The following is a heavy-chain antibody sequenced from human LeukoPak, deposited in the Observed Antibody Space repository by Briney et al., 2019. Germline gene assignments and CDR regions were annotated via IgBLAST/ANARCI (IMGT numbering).Heavy chain of an antibody. Sequence: PGGSLRLSCAASGFFFSNYAMHWVRQAPGKGLEYVSAISSSGDNTYYANSVKGRFTISRDNSKNTLFLQMGSLRAEDMAVYYCAKLLRGLAIHCRGQGTLVTVSS. CDR1: GFFFSNYA. V-gene: IGHV3-64*01. D-gene: IGHD2-2*02. CDR2: ISSSGDNT. J-gene: IGHJ4*02. CDR3: AKLLRGLAIHC.